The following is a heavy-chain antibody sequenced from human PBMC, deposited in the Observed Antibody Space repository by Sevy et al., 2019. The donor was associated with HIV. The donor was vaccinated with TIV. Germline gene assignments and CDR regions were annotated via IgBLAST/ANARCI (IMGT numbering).Heavy chain of an antibody. D-gene: IGHD1-26*01. J-gene: IGHJ4*02. CDR1: GFTFSNAW. CDR2: IKSKTDGGTR. Sequence: GGSLRLSCVASGFTFSNAWMSWVRQAPGKGLEWVGRIKSKTDGGTRDFAAPMKGRFAITSDDSKNTLSLQMDSLKTEDTALYYCTGGVGTSDFDYWGQGILVTVSS. CDR3: TGGVGTSDFDY. V-gene: IGHV3-15*01.